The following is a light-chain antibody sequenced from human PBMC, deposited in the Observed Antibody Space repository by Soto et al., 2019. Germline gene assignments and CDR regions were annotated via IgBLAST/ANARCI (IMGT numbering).Light chain of an antibody. Sequence: DIQMTQSPSTLSASVGDRVTITCRASQTISSWLAWYQQKPGTAPKVLIYDASSLQSGVPSRFSGSGSGTEFTLTISSLQPDDFATYYCQQYYSYSHTFGQGTKLEIK. CDR3: QQYYSYSHT. CDR1: QTISSW. V-gene: IGKV1-5*01. J-gene: IGKJ2*01. CDR2: DAS.